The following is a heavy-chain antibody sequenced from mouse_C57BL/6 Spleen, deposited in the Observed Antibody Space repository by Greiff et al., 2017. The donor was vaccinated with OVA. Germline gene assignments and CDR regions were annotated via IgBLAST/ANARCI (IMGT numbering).Heavy chain of an antibody. CDR1: GFSLTSYG. J-gene: IGHJ4*01. V-gene: IGHV2-6-1*01. CDR3: ARHLGKDYAMDY. CDR2: IWSDGST. D-gene: IGHD4-1*01. Sequence: VKVVESGPGLVAPSQSLSITCTVSGFSLTSYGVHWVRQPPGKGLEWLVVIWSDGSTTYNSALKSRLSISKDKSKSQVFLKMNSLQTDDTAMYYCARHLGKDYAMDYWGQGTSVTVSS.